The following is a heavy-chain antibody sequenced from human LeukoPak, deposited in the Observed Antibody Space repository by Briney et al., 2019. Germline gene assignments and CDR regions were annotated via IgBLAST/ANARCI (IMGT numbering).Heavy chain of an antibody. CDR3: ARSLDTAIGGY. V-gene: IGHV3-21*01. D-gene: IGHD5-18*01. CDR1: GFTFSSYT. J-gene: IGHJ4*02. CDR2: ITSSSSYI. Sequence: PGGSLRLSCAASGFTFSSYTMNWVRQAPGKGLEWVSSITSSSSYIYYADSVMGRFTISRDNAKNSLYLQMNSLRAEDTAVYYCARSLDTAIGGYWGQGTLVTVSS.